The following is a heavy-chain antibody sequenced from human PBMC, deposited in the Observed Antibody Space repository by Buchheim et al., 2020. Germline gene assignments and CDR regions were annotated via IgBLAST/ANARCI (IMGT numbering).Heavy chain of an antibody. CDR1: GFTFSSYW. CDR3: VRGTSPVGGSGVADY. CDR2: IGTDGRAA. J-gene: IGHJ4*02. V-gene: IGHV3-74*01. Sequence: EVQLVESGGGLVQPGGSLRLSCAASGFTFSSYWMHWVRQAPGQGLVWVSRIGTDGRAADYADSVKGRFTMSRDNAKHTVYLQMNSLRVEDMALYYCVRGTSPVGGSGVADYWGQGTL. D-gene: IGHD1-26*01.